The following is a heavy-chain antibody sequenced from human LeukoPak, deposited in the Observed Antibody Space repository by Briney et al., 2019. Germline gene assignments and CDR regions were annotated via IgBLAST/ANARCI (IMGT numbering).Heavy chain of an antibody. J-gene: IGHJ2*01. CDR3: AREDSSGYTPFDL. CDR1: GGSISSYY. Sequence: SETLSLTCTVSGGSISSYYWSWIRQPPGKGLEWIGYIYYSGSTNYNPSLKSRVTISVDTSKNQFSLKLSSVTAADTAVYYCAREDSSGYTPFDLWGRGTLVTVSS. V-gene: IGHV4-59*01. D-gene: IGHD3-22*01. CDR2: IYYSGST.